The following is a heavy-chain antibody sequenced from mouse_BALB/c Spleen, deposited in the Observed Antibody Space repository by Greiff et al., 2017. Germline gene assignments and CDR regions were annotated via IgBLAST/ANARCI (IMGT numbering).Heavy chain of an antibody. J-gene: IGHJ4*01. D-gene: IGHD2-12*01. CDR1: GFSLTSYG. CDR3: ARLRRGYAMDY. Sequence: VKLQESGPGLVQPSQSLSITCTVSGFSLTSYGVHWVRQSPGKGLEWLGVIWSGGSTDYNAAFISRLSISKDNSKSQVFFKMNSLQANDTAIYYCARLRRGYAMDYWGQGTSVTVSS. CDR2: IWSGGST. V-gene: IGHV2-2*02.